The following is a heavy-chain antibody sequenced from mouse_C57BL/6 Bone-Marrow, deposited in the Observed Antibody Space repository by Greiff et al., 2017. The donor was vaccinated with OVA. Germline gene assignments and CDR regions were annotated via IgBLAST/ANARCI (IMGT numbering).Heavy chain of an antibody. CDR3: ARESDSSGRYFDV. Sequence: VQLQQSGTELVKPGASVKLSCKASGYTFTSYWMHWVKQRPGQGLEWIGNINPSNGGTNYNEKFKSKATLTVDKSSSTAYMQLSSLTSEDSAVYYCARESDSSGRYFDVWGTGTTVTVSS. CDR2: INPSNGGT. J-gene: IGHJ1*03. CDR1: GYTFTSYW. V-gene: IGHV1-53*01. D-gene: IGHD3-2*02.